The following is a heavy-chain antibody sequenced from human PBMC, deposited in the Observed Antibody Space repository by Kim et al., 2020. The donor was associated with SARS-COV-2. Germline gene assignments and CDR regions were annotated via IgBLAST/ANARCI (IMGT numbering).Heavy chain of an antibody. D-gene: IGHD6-25*01. Sequence: GSEINYVDSVNGRFTISRDNAKNSLYLQMSSLRNEDTAIYYCARDRAAAGYWGQGTLVTVSS. CDR2: GSEI. V-gene: IGHV3-7*01. CDR3: ARDRAAAGY. J-gene: IGHJ4*02.